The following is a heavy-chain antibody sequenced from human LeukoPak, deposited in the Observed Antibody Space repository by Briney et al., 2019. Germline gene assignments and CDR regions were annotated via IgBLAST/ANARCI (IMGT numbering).Heavy chain of an antibody. CDR3: AKSDRWFGVYYFDY. CDR2: ISGSGGST. D-gene: IGHD3-10*01. J-gene: IGHJ4*02. V-gene: IGHV3-23*01. CDR1: GFTFTTYW. Sequence: GGSLRLSCAASGFTFTTYWMSCVRQAPGKGLEWVSAISGSGGSTYYADSVKGRFTISRDNSKNTLYLQMNSLRAEDTAVYYCAKSDRWFGVYYFDYWGQGTLVTVSS.